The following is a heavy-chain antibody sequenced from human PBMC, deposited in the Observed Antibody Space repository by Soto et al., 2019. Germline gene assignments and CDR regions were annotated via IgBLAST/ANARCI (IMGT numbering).Heavy chain of an antibody. CDR3: AKGSYFDY. J-gene: IGHJ4*02. Sequence: GGSLRLSCAASGFTFSSYGMHWVRQAPGKGLEWVAVISYDGSNKYYADSVKGRFTISRDNSKNTLYLQMNSLRAEDTAVYYCAKGSYFDYWGQGTLVTVSS. CDR2: ISYDGSNK. V-gene: IGHV3-30*18. CDR1: GFTFSSYG.